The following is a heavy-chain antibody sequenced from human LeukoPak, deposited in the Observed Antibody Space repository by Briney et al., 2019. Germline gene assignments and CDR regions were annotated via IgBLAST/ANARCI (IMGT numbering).Heavy chain of an antibody. J-gene: IGHJ4*02. CDR2: INSDGSTT. D-gene: IGHD2-15*01. V-gene: IGHV3-74*03. CDR3: ARVCIGCYSKDY. CDR1: GFTFSTYG. Sequence: GGSLRLSCAASGFTFSTYGMHWVRQAPGKGLVWVSRINSDGSTTTYADSVKGRFTISRDNAKNTLYLQMNSLRAEDTAVYYCARVCIGCYSKDYWGQGTLVSVSS.